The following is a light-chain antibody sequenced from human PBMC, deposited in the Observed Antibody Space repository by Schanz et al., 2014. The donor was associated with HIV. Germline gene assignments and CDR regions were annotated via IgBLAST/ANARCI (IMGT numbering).Light chain of an antibody. CDR1: SSDVGGYNY. CDR3: SSYGGNNNLV. CDR2: EVS. J-gene: IGLJ2*01. Sequence: QSVLTQPPSASGSPGQSVTISCTGTSSDVGGYNYVSWYQQHPGKAPKIMIYEVSKRPSGVPDRFSGSKSGNTASLTVSGLQPEDEADYYCSSYGGNNNLVFGGGTKLTVL. V-gene: IGLV2-8*01.